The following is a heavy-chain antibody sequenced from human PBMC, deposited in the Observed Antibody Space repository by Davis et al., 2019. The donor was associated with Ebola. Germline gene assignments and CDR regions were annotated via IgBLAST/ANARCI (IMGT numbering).Heavy chain of an antibody. D-gene: IGHD4/OR15-4a*01. CDR1: GYTFTSYG. V-gene: IGHV1-18*01. CDR2: INVYKGYT. Sequence: ASVKVSCKASGYTFTSYGITWVRQAPGQGLEWMGWINVYKGYTNYAQNFQGRVTMTTDTSTSTAYMELRGLKSDDTAVYYCARDKMVLTDDWLDPWGQGTLVTVSS. J-gene: IGHJ5*02. CDR3: ARDKMVLTDDWLDP.